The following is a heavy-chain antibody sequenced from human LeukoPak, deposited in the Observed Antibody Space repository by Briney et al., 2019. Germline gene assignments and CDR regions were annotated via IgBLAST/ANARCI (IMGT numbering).Heavy chain of an antibody. CDR2: IYYSGST. CDR3: ARDFNTGYYDSSGYPFDY. V-gene: IGHV4-61*01. Sequence: SETLSLTCTVSGDSIRSSTYYWGWIRQPPGKGLEWIGYIYYSGSTNYNPSLKSRVTISVDTSKNQFSLKLSSVTAADTAVYYCARDFNTGYYDSSGYPFDYWGQGTLVTVSS. J-gene: IGHJ4*02. D-gene: IGHD3-22*01. CDR1: GDSIRSSTYY.